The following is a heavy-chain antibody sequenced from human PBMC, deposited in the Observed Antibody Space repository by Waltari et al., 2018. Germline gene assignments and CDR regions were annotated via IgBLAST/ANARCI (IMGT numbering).Heavy chain of an antibody. D-gene: IGHD6-13*01. Sequence: QLQLQESGPGLVKPSETLSLTCPVSGGSIRSSSYYWGWLRQPPGKGREWIGSIYYSGSTYYNPSLKRRVTISVDTSKNQFSLKLSSVTAADTAVYYCARETRVAAAGTGWFDPWGQGTLVTVSS. V-gene: IGHV4-39*07. J-gene: IGHJ5*02. CDR3: ARETRVAAAGTGWFDP. CDR1: GGSIRSSSYY. CDR2: IYYSGST.